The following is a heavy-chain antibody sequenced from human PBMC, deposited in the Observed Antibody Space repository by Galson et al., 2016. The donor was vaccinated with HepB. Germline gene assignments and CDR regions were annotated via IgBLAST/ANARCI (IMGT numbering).Heavy chain of an antibody. J-gene: IGHJ5*02. CDR1: GGSISNYY. V-gene: IGHV4-4*07. CDR2: IYTSGST. CDR3: ARHERLLSWFDP. Sequence: LSLTCTVSGGSISNYYWSWVRQPAGKGLEWIGRIYTSGSTNYNPSLKSRVIISIDTSNNRVSLKLRSVTAADTAVYYCARHERLLSWFDPWGQGSLVTVSS. D-gene: IGHD5-12*01.